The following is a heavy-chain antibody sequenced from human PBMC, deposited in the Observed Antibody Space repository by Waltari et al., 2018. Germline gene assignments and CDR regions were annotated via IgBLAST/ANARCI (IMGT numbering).Heavy chain of an antibody. CDR3: AKGLPVANPSVGYYYNHYMDV. J-gene: IGHJ6*03. V-gene: IGHV3-23*03. D-gene: IGHD5-12*01. CDR1: GFTFPTFNTHA. Sequence: EVQVVESGGALVQPGGSLRLSCVASGFTFPTFNTHAMAWVRQAPGRGLEGVAIIYSGGRADYGDSVKGRFTISRDDSKNTVYLQMNNLDPEDTALYYCAKGLPVANPSVGYYYNHYMDVWGKGTTVTVSS. CDR2: IIYSGGRA.